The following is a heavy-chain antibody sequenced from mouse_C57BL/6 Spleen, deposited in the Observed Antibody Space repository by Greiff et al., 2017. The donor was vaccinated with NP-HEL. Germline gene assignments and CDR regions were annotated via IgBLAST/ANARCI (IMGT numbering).Heavy chain of an antibody. D-gene: IGHD1-1*01. CDR3: ARIGGSSYEFAY. V-gene: IGHV1-69*01. CDR1: GYTFTSYW. Sequence: QVQLQQPGAELVMPGASVKLSCKASGYTFTSYWMHWVKQRPGQGLEWIGEIDPSDSYTNYNQKFKGKSTLTVDKSSSTAYMQLSSLTSEDSAVYYCARIGGSSYEFAYWGQGTLVTVSA. CDR2: IDPSDSYT. J-gene: IGHJ3*01.